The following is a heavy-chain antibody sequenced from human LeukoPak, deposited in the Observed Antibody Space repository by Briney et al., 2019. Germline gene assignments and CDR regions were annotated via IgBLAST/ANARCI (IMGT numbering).Heavy chain of an antibody. Sequence: ASVKVSCKASGYTFTGYYMHWVRQAPGQGLEWMGWINPNSGGTNYAQKFQGRVTMTRDTSINTAYMELSRLRSDDTAVYYCARGGHVTMVRGGNDYWGQGTLVTVSS. V-gene: IGHV1-2*02. CDR2: INPNSGGT. J-gene: IGHJ4*02. CDR3: ARGGHVTMVRGGNDY. CDR1: GYTFTGYY. D-gene: IGHD3-10*01.